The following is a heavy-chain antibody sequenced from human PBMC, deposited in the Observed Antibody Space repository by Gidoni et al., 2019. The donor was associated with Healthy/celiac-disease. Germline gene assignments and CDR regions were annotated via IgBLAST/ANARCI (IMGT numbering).Heavy chain of an antibody. CDR3: ARDSGYGSGSYYNSPYYYGMDV. CDR2: ISAYNGNT. J-gene: IGHJ6*02. Sequence: QVQLVQSGAEVKKPGASVKVSCKASGYTFTSYGIRWVRQAPGQGLEWMGWISAYNGNTNYAQKLQGRVTMTTDTSTSTAYMELRSLRSDDTAVYYCARDSGYGSGSYYNSPYYYGMDVWGQGTTVTVSS. CDR1: GYTFTSYG. V-gene: IGHV1-18*04. D-gene: IGHD3-10*01.